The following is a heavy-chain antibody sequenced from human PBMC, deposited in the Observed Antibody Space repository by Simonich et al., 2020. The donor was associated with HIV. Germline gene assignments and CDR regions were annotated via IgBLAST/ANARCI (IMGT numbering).Heavy chain of an antibody. V-gene: IGHV4-39*01. J-gene: IGHJ4*02. CDR2: IYYSSTP. Sequence: QLQLQESGPGLVKPSETLSLTCTVSDAFICSSNYYWVWIPQPPVKGLVLIGSIYYSSTPYHNQSHKSRFTISLDTSKHQFSLKLSSVTAADTAVYYCARLKSLTWDYWGQGTLVTVSS. CDR1: DAFICSSNYY. CDR3: ARLKSLTWDY.